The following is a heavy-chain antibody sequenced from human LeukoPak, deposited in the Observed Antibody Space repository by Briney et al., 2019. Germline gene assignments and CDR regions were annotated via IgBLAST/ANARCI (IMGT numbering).Heavy chain of an antibody. V-gene: IGHV3-48*01. J-gene: IGHJ6*03. Sequence: GGSLRLSCAASGFTFSTYSMNWVRQAPGKGLEWVSYISSSSSTIYYADSVKGRFTISRDNAKNSLYLQMNGLRAEDTAVYYCARVLLSYYYMDVWGKGTTVTVSS. D-gene: IGHD2-15*01. CDR2: ISSSSSTI. CDR1: GFTFSTYS. CDR3: ARVLLSYYYMDV.